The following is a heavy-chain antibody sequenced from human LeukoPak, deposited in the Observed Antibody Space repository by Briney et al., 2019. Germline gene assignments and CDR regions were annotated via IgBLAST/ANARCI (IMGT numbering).Heavy chain of an antibody. CDR1: GGSFSGYY. J-gene: IGHJ4*02. CDR3: AREGLRYFHWLFDEDYFDY. D-gene: IGHD3-9*01. CDR2: INHSGST. Sequence: SETLSLTCAVYGGSFSGYYWSWIRQPPGKGLEWIWEINHSGSTNYNPSLKSRVTISVDTSKNQFSLKLSFVTAADTAVYYCAREGLRYFHWLFDEDYFDYWGQGTLVTVSS. V-gene: IGHV4-34*01.